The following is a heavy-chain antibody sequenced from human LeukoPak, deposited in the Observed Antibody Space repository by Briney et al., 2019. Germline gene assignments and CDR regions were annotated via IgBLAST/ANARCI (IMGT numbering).Heavy chain of an antibody. CDR1: GGSFSGYY. CDR3: ARDRSFLGTDDRDFDY. Sequence: SETLSLTCAVYGGSFSGYYWSWIRQPPGKGLEWIGEINHSGSTNYNPSLKSRVTISVDTSKNQFSLKLSSVTAADTAVYYCARDRSFLGTDDRDFDYWGQGTLDTVSS. D-gene: IGHD1-26*01. V-gene: IGHV4-34*01. J-gene: IGHJ4*02. CDR2: INHSGST.